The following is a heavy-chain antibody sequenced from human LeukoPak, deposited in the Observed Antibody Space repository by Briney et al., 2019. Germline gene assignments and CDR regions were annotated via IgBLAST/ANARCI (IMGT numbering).Heavy chain of an antibody. CDR1: VGSFSVYY. CDR3: ARRLKPYDFWSGYFAY. J-gene: IGHJ4*02. D-gene: IGHD3-3*01. CDR2: INHSGST. Sequence: SETLSLTCAVCVGSFSVYYGSWIRQPPGKGLEWIGEINHSGSTNYNPSLKSRVTISVDTSKNQFSLKLSSVTAADTAVYYCARRLKPYDFWSGYFAYWGQGTLVTVSS. V-gene: IGHV4-34*01.